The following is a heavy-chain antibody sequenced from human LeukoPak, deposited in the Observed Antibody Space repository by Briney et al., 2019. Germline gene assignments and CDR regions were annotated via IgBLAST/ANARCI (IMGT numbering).Heavy chain of an antibody. CDR2: ISGSGGTT. V-gene: IGHV3-23*01. CDR3: AKEPRYYYDSSGYYRFDY. J-gene: IGHJ4*02. D-gene: IGHD3-22*01. CDR1: GFTFSSYA. Sequence: PGGSLRLSCAASGFTFSSYAMSWVRQAPGKGLEWVSAISGSGGTTYYADSVKGRFTISRDNSKNTLYLQMNSLRAEDTAVYYYAKEPRYYYDSSGYYRFDYWGQGTLVTVSS.